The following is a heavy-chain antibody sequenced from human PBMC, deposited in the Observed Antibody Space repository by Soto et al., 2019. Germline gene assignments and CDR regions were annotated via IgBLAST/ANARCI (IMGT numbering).Heavy chain of an antibody. J-gene: IGHJ6*03. V-gene: IGHV1-8*01. Sequence: QVQLVQSGAEVKKPGASLKVSCKASGYTFTSYDINWVRQATGQGLEWMGWMNPNSGNTGYAQKFQCRVTMTRNTSISTAYMELSSLRSEDTAVYYCARGNDYGDYYYYYMDVWGKGTTVTVSS. CDR1: GYTFTSYD. CDR3: ARGNDYGDYYYYYMDV. CDR2: MNPNSGNT. D-gene: IGHD4-17*01.